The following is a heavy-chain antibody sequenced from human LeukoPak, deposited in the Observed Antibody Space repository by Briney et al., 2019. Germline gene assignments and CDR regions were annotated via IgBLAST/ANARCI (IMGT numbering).Heavy chain of an antibody. D-gene: IGHD3-10*01. CDR3: AKDPAGSGTHDRYFDY. V-gene: IGHV3-23*01. CDR1: GFTFSSYA. CDR2: ISGSGGST. Sequence: GGSLRLSCAASGFTFSSYAMSWVRQAPGKGLEWVSAISGSGGSTYYADSVKGQFTISRDNSKNTLYLQMNSLRAEDTAVYYCAKDPAGSGTHDRYFDYWGQGTLVTVSS. J-gene: IGHJ4*02.